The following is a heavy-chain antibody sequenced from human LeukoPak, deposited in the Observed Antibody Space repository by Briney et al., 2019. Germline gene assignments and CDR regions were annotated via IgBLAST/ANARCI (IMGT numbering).Heavy chain of an antibody. CDR3: AKGSSVGGPYYGMDV. CDR1: GFTFSSYW. D-gene: IGHD1-26*01. J-gene: IGHJ6*02. CDR2: INSDESST. V-gene: IGHV3-74*01. Sequence: GGSLRLSCAASGFTFSSYWMYWVRQAPGKGLVWVSRINSDESSTSYADSVKGRFTISRDNAKSTLYLQMNSLRPEDTAVYYCAKGSSVGGPYYGMDVWGQGTTVTVSS.